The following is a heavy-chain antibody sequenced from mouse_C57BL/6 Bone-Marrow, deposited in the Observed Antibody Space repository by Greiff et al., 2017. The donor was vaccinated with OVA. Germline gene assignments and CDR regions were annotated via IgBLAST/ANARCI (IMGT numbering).Heavy chain of an antibody. J-gene: IGHJ3*01. V-gene: IGHV1-54*01. CDR2: INPGSGGT. D-gene: IGHD2-3*01. CDR3: ARGGYYLAWFAY. CDR1: GYAFTNYL. Sequence: QVQLKQSGAELVRPGTSVKVSCKASGYAFTNYLIEWVKQRPGQGLEWIGVINPGSGGTNYNEKFKGKATLPADKSSSTAYLQLSSLTSEDSAVYFCARGGYYLAWFAYWGQGTLVTVSA.